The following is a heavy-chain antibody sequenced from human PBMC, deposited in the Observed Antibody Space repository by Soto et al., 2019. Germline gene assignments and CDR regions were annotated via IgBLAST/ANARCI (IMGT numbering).Heavy chain of an antibody. Sequence: SSETLSLTCTVSGGSISSGGYYWSWIRQHPGKGLEWIGYIYYSGSTYYKPSLKSRVTISVDTSKNQFSLKLSSVTAADTAVYYCARDKITGLFDYWGQGTLVTVSS. V-gene: IGHV4-31*03. CDR3: ARDKITGLFDY. CDR1: GGSISSGGYY. J-gene: IGHJ4*02. CDR2: IYYSGST. D-gene: IGHD2-8*02.